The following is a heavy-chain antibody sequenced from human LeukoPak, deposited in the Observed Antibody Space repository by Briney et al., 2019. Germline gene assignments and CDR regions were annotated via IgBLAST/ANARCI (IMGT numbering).Heavy chain of an antibody. CDR2: IYYSGST. D-gene: IGHD3-10*01. Sequence: PSETLSLTCTVSGGSISSYYWSWIRQPPGKGLEWIAYIYYSGSTNYNPSLKSRVTISVDTSKNQFSLTLYSVTAADTAVYYCARHLVYGSGTQPYFDYWGQGTQVTVSS. CDR3: ARHLVYGSGTQPYFDY. J-gene: IGHJ4*02. CDR1: GGSISSYY. V-gene: IGHV4-59*08.